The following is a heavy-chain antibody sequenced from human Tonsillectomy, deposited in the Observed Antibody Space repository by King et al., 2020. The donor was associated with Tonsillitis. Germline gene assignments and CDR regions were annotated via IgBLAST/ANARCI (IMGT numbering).Heavy chain of an antibody. Sequence: VQLVESGGGLVKPGGSLRLSCAASGFTFSSYSMNWVRQAPGKGLEWVSSISSSSSYIYYADSVKGRFTISRDNAKNSLYLQMNSLRAEDTAVYYCARERGRRAVAGNAPPPDDWGQGTLVTVSA. V-gene: IGHV3-21*01. CDR2: ISSSSSYI. CDR3: ARERGRRAVAGNAPPPDD. D-gene: IGHD6-19*01. CDR1: GFTFSSYS. J-gene: IGHJ4*02.